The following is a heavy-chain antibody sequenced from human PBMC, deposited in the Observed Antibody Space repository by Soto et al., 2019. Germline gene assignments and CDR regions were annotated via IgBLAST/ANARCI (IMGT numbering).Heavy chain of an antibody. CDR1: GGTFSSYA. CDR2: IIPIFGTA. Sequence: GASVKVSCKASGGTFSSYAISWVRQAPGQGLEWMGGIIPIFGTANYAQKFQGRVTITADESTSTAYMELSSLRSEDTAVYYCARARRLYYYGSGSYYTPVYWGQGTLVTVSS. J-gene: IGHJ4*02. CDR3: ARARRLYYYGSGSYYTPVY. D-gene: IGHD3-10*01. V-gene: IGHV1-69*13.